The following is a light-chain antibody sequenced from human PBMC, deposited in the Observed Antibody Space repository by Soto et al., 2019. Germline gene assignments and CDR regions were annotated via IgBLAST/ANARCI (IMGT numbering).Light chain of an antibody. CDR3: QSYVSSLSGWV. CDR2: NNN. J-gene: IGLJ3*02. V-gene: IGLV1-40*01. Sequence: QSVLTQPPSVSGAPGQGVTISCTGTSSNIGAGYDVHWYQQLPGTAPKLLIYNNNNRPSGVPDRFSGSKSGTSASLAITGLQAEDEAEYYCQSYVSSLSGWVFGGGTKLTVL. CDR1: SSNIGAGYD.